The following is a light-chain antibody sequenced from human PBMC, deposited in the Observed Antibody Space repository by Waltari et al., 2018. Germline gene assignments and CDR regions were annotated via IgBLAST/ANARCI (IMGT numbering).Light chain of an antibody. V-gene: IGLV1-44*01. CDR1: GPPIGSNT. CDR3: AAWDDSLNSPV. CDR2: SNN. Sequence: QSVLTQPPSASGTPGPRVTISCSWGGPPIGSNTMAWYQQLPGTAPKLPMYSNNERPSGVPDRFSGSKSGTSASLAISGLQSEDEAEYYCAAWDDSLNSPVFGGGSKLTVL. J-gene: IGLJ3*02.